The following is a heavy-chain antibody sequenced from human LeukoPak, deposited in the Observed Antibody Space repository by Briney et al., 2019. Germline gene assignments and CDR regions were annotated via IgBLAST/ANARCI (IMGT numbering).Heavy chain of an antibody. Sequence: GGSLKLSCAASGFTFSGSAMHWVRQASGKGLEWVGRIRSKANSYATAYAASVKGRFTISRDDSKNTAYLQMNSLKTEDTAVYYCTRRNPAQATDYWGQGTLVTVSS. CDR2: IRSKANSYAT. J-gene: IGHJ4*02. V-gene: IGHV3-73*01. CDR1: GFTFSGSA. CDR3: TRRNPAQATDY.